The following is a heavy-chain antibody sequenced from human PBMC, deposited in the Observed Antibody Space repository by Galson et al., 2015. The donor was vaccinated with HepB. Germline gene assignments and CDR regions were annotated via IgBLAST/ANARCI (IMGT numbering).Heavy chain of an antibody. CDR1: GFTFSSYW. Sequence: SLRLSCAASGFTFSSYWMSWVRQAPGKGLEWVANIKQDGSEKYYVDSVKGRFTISRDNAKNSLYLQMNSLRAEDTAVYYCARVGVRIAAAVWFDPWGQGTLVTVSS. CDR2: IKQDGSEK. D-gene: IGHD6-13*01. J-gene: IGHJ5*02. CDR3: ARVGVRIAAAVWFDP. V-gene: IGHV3-7*03.